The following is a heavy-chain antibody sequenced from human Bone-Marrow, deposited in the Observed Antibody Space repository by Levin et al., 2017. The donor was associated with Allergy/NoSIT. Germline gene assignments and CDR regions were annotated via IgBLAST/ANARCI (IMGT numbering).Heavy chain of an antibody. J-gene: IGHJ4*02. CDR3: ARGHWLMN. D-gene: IGHD6-19*01. V-gene: IGHV1-3*01. CDR2: LNPASGIP. CDR1: GYTFTTYV. Sequence: ASVKVSCKASGYTFTTYVIHWMRQAPGQRLEWMGWLNPASGIPEYSQKFQGRVIITNDTSANTAYMEVSNLRSEDTAMYYCARGHWLMNWGQGTLVTVSS.